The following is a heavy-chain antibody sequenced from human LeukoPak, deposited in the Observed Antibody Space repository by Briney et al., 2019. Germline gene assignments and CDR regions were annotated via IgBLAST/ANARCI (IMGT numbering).Heavy chain of an antibody. D-gene: IGHD2-8*01. Sequence: PGRSLRLSCAGSGFTFSSYAMSWGRQAPGKGLGWVSAITHTGPTTYDPDSVKGRFTISRDNSRSTLYIQMNSLRAEDTALYYCAKDTSIWGYCTNGVCSPFDYWGQGTLVTVPS. CDR1: GFTFSSYA. V-gene: IGHV3-23*01. CDR2: ITHTGPTT. CDR3: AKDTSIWGYCTNGVCSPFDY. J-gene: IGHJ4*02.